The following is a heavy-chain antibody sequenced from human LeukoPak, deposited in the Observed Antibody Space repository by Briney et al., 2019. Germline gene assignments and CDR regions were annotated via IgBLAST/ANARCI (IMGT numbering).Heavy chain of an antibody. D-gene: IGHD1-26*01. CDR3: ARVRSGSYNWFDP. J-gene: IGHJ5*02. V-gene: IGHV3-74*01. Sequence: GGSLRVSCAASGFTFSSYWMHWVRQAPGKGLVWVSRINTDGSRTSYADPEKGRFTISRDNAKNTLFLQMNSLRAEDTAVYYCARVRSGSYNWFDPWGQGTLVTVSS. CDR1: GFTFSSYW. CDR2: INTDGSRT.